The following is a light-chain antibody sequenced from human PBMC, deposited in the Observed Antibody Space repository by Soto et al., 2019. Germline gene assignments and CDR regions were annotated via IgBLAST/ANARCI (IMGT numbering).Light chain of an antibody. CDR2: EVS. CDR1: SRDVGGYNY. V-gene: IGLV2-14*01. Sequence: QSALTQPASVSGSPGQSITISCTGTSRDVGGYNYVSWYQQHPGKAPRLIIYEVSERPSGVSNRFSGSKSGNTASLVISGLQAEDEADYYCSSYRTGSRVFGGGTKLTVL. CDR3: SSYRTGSRV. J-gene: IGLJ2*01.